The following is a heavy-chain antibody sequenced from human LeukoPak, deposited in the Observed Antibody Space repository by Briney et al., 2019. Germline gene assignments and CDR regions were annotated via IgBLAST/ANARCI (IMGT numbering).Heavy chain of an antibody. CDR1: GDSITSGGYY. CDR2: VYHTGVT. CDR3: AREPRDFYWFET. D-gene: IGHD1-14*01. Sequence: PSETLSLTRSVSGDSITSGGYYWTWIRQHPVKGLEWIGYVYHTGVTYYRPSLQSRLTISVDTSKNQFSLRLTAVTAADTAVYFCAREPRDFYWFETWGQGALVTVS. V-gene: IGHV4-31*03. J-gene: IGHJ5*02.